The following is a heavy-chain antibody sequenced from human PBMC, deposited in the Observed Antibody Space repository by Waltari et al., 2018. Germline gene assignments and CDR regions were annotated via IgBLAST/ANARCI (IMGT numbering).Heavy chain of an antibody. CDR2: INPNSGGT. Sequence: QVQLVQSGAEVKKPGASVKVSCKASGYTFTGSYMNWVRQAPGQGLEWMGWINPNSGGTNYAQKFQGRVTMTRDTSISTAYMELSRLRSDDTAVYYCARDQSQQWLVQAFDIWGQGTMVTVSS. CDR3: ARDQSQQWLVQAFDI. D-gene: IGHD6-19*01. V-gene: IGHV1-2*02. CDR1: GYTFTGSY. J-gene: IGHJ3*02.